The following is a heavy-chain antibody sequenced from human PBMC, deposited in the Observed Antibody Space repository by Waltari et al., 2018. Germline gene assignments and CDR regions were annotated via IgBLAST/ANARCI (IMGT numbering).Heavy chain of an antibody. CDR3: ARPDYDILGFDP. Sequence: QVQLVESGGGVVQPGRSLRLSCAAPGFHSKTYAMHWGRQAPGKGLEGVAVISYDGSNKYYADSVKGRFTISRDNSKNTLYLQMNSLRAEDTAVYYCARPDYDILGFDPWGQGTLVTVSS. V-gene: IGHV3-30*01. D-gene: IGHD3-9*01. J-gene: IGHJ5*02. CDR1: GFHSKTYA. CDR2: ISYDGSNK.